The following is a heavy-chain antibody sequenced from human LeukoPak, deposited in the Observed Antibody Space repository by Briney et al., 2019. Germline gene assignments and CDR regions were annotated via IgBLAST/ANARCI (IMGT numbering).Heavy chain of an antibody. CDR3: ASPREYYDSSGCLDY. D-gene: IGHD3-22*01. Sequence: EASVKVSCKASGGTFSSYAISWVRQAPGQGLEWMGGIIPIFGTANYAQKFQGRVTITTDESTSTAYMELSSLRSEDTAVYYCASPREYYDSSGCLDYWGQGTLVTVSS. V-gene: IGHV1-69*05. J-gene: IGHJ4*02. CDR2: IIPIFGTA. CDR1: GGTFSSYA.